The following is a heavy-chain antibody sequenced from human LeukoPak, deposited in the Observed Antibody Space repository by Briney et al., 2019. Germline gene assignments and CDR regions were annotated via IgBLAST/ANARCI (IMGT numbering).Heavy chain of an antibody. J-gene: IGHJ4*02. V-gene: IGHV5-51*01. CDR3: ARIRSGDSSGYYGLFDY. D-gene: IGHD3-22*01. CDR1: GYSFTSYW. CDR2: IYPGDSDT. Sequence: GESPKISCKGSGYSFTSYWIGWVRQMPGKGLEWMGIIYPGDSDTRYSPSFQGQVTISADKSISTAYLQWSSLKASDTAMYYCARIRSGDSSGYYGLFDYWGQGTLVTVSS.